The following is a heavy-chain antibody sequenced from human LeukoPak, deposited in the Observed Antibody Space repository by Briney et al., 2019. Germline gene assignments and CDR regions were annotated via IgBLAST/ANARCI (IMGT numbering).Heavy chain of an antibody. CDR3: ARDQSSSWYGHAFDI. Sequence: GGSLRLSCAASGFTFSSYEMNWVRQARGKGLEWVSYTSSSGSTIYYADSVKGRFTISRDNAKNSLYLQMNSLRAEDTAVYYCARDQSSSWYGHAFDIWGQGTMVTVSS. CDR1: GFTFSSYE. V-gene: IGHV3-48*03. CDR2: TSSSGSTI. J-gene: IGHJ3*02. D-gene: IGHD6-13*01.